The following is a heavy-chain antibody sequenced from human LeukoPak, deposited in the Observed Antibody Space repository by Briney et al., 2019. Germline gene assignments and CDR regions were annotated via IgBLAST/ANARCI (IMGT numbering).Heavy chain of an antibody. CDR1: GFTFSSYS. CDR3: ARDHFGYDFWSGYSTSDY. D-gene: IGHD3-3*01. V-gene: IGHV3-48*01. CDR2: ISSSSTI. J-gene: IGHJ4*02. Sequence: GGSLRLSCAASGFTFSSYSMNWVRQAPGKGLEWVSYISSSSTIYYADSVKGRFTISRDNAKNSLYLQMNSLRAEDTAVYYCARDHFGYDFWSGYSTSDYWGQGTLVTVSS.